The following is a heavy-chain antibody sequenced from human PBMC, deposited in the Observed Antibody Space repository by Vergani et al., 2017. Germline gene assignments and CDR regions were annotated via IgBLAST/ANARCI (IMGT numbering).Heavy chain of an antibody. CDR3: SRLGYCSSTTCGQAFDI. J-gene: IGHJ3*02. CDR2: TRNKANRYTT. CDR1: GFTFSDHY. D-gene: IGHD2-2*01. V-gene: IGHV3-72*01. Sequence: EVQLVESGGGLVKPGGSLRLSCAASGFTFSDHYMDWVRQAPGKGLEWVARTRNKANRYTTAYAASVKGRFTISRDDYKNSLYLQMNSLKIEGTAVYYCSRLGYCSSTTCGQAFDIWDQGTMVTVS.